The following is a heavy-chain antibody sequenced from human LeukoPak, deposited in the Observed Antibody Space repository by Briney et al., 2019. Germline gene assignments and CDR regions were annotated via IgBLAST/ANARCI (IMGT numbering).Heavy chain of an antibody. CDR3: ARDLTYSSGWYVDYFDY. D-gene: IGHD6-19*01. Sequence: SETLSLTCAVYGGSFSGYYWSWIRQPPGKGLEWIGEINHSGSTNYNPSLKSRVTISVDTSKNQFSLKLSSVTAADTAVYYCARDLTYSSGWYVDYFDYWGQGTLVTVSS. J-gene: IGHJ4*02. CDR1: GGSFSGYY. V-gene: IGHV4-34*01. CDR2: INHSGST.